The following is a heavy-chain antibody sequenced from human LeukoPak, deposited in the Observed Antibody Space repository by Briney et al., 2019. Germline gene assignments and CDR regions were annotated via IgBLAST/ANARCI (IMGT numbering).Heavy chain of an antibody. V-gene: IGHV4-59*01. CDR3: ARDRVATSLGY. CDR1: GGSISSYY. Sequence: PSETLSLTCTVSGGSISSYYWSWIRQPPGKGLEWIGYIYYSGSTNYNPSLKSRVTISVDTSKNQFSLKLSSVTAADTAVYYCARDRVATSLGYWGQGTLVTVSS. CDR2: IYYSGST. D-gene: IGHD5-12*01. J-gene: IGHJ4*02.